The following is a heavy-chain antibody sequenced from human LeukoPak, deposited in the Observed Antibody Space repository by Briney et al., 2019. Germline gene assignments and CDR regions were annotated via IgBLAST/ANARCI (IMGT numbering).Heavy chain of an antibody. CDR2: ISSNGGST. CDR1: GFTFSSYA. V-gene: IGHV3-64D*06. J-gene: IGHJ4*02. Sequence: GGSLRLSCSASGFTFSSYAMHWVRQAPGKGLEYVSAISSNGGSTYYADSVKGRFTISRDNSKNTLYLQMSSLRAEDTTVYYCVRAAIKQYYYDSSGYPDYWGQGTLDPVSS. D-gene: IGHD3-22*01. CDR3: VRAAIKQYYYDSSGYPDY.